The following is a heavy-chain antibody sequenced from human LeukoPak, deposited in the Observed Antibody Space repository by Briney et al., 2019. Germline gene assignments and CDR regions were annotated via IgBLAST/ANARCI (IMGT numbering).Heavy chain of an antibody. CDR2: IWYDGSNK. V-gene: IGHV3-33*01. CDR3: ARVRYPGIAAAGTNFDY. J-gene: IGHJ4*02. CDR1: GFTFSSYG. D-gene: IGHD6-13*01. Sequence: GGSLRLSCAASGFTFSSYGMHWVRQAPGKGLEWVAVIWYDGSNKYYADSVKGRFTISRDNPKNTLYLQMNSLRAEDTAVYYCARVRYPGIAAAGTNFDYWGQGTLVTVSS.